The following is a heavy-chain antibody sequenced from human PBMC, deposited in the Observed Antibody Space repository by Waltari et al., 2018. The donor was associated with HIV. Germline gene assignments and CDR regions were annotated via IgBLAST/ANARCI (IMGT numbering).Heavy chain of an antibody. V-gene: IGHV3-30*18. CDR3: AKVASNLNEVDFFDA. D-gene: IGHD1-1*01. CDR1: GFTFGPSG. Sequence: QVRLVESGGGAVQYGRPLRVSCAASGFTFGPSGMPWVRQAPGKGLEWVSYISYDGRTKKYGDSVKGRFSISRDNSKKIMYLEMNSLRPEDTAVYYCAKVASNLNEVDFFDAWGQGTVVAVSS. J-gene: IGHJ3*01. CDR2: ISYDGRTK.